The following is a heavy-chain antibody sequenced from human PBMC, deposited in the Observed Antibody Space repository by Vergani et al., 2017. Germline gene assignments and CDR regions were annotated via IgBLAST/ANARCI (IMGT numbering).Heavy chain of an antibody. D-gene: IGHD3-10*01. CDR2: IYYSGST. CDR1: GGSISSYY. Sequence: QVQLQESGPGLVKPSETLSLTCTVSGGSISSYYWSWIRQPPGKGLEWIGYIYYSGSTNYNPSLKSRVTISVDTSKNQFSLKLSSVTAADTAVYYCARDLFSGSNYYGSGSIPLYGMDVWGQGTTVTVSS. CDR3: ARDLFSGSNYYGSGSIPLYGMDV. J-gene: IGHJ6*02. V-gene: IGHV4-59*01.